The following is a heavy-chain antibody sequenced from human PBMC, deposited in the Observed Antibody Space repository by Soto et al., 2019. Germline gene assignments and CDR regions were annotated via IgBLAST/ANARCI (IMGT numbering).Heavy chain of an antibody. CDR3: ARQVGATRYYYGVDV. CDR2: VYYSGST. V-gene: IGHV4-39*01. CDR1: GGSVSSSSYY. D-gene: IGHD1-26*01. J-gene: IGHJ6*02. Sequence: SETLSLTCTVSGGSVSSSSYYWGWVRQPPGKGLEWIGSVYYSGSTYYNPSLESRVTISVDKSKNQFSLKLMSLSAADTAVYYCARQVGATRYYYGVDVWGQGTTVTVSS.